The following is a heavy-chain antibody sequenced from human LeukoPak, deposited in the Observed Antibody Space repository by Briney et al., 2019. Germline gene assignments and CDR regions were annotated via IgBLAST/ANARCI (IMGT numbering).Heavy chain of an antibody. CDR1: GGSISSGDYY. D-gene: IGHD6-13*01. J-gene: IGHJ6*04. V-gene: IGHV4-30-4*08. CDR3: ARVPGIAVHMQL. Sequence: PSQTLSLTCTVSGGSISSGDYYWSWIRQPPGKGLEWIGYIYYSGSTYYNPSLKSRVTISVDTSKNQFSLKLSSVTAADTAVYYCARVPGIAVHMQLWGKGTTVTVSS. CDR2: IYYSGST.